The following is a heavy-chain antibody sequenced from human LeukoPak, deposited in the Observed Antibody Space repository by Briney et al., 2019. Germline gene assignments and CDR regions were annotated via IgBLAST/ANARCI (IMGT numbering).Heavy chain of an antibody. J-gene: IGHJ4*02. Sequence: SETLSLTCTVSGGSISSYYWSWIRQTPGKGLEWIGYIYYSGSTNYNPSLKSRVTVSVDTSKNQFSLKLSSVTAADTAVYYCARGAWELLSLYYYFDYWGQGTLVTVSS. CDR1: GGSISSYY. V-gene: IGHV4-59*01. CDR2: IYYSGST. CDR3: ARGAWELLSLYYYFDY. D-gene: IGHD1-26*01.